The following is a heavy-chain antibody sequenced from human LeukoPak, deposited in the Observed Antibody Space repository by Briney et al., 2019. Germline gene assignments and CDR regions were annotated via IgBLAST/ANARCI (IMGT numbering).Heavy chain of an antibody. D-gene: IGHD5/OR15-5a*01. CDR2: ISNIGST. V-gene: IGHV4-59*08. J-gene: IGHJ2*01. CDR1: GGSISSYY. Sequence: PSETLSLIFTVSGGSISSYYWSWIRQSPGKRLEWIGYISNIGSTKYNPSLNSRVTISLDTSKNQFSLKLSSVTAADTAVYHCASTDPYYYFHRWGGGRLVTVSS. CDR3: ASTDPYYYFHR.